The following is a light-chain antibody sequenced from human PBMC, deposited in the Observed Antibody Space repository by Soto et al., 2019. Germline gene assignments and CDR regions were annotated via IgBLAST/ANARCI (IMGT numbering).Light chain of an antibody. CDR1: QSLDKW. J-gene: IGKJ2*01. CDR2: DAS. V-gene: IGKV1-5*01. CDR3: QHYTRYPYT. Sequence: DIQMTQSPSTLSASVGDRVSISCRASQSLDKWLAWYQQKPGEAPKLLVSDASNLESGVSSRFTGSGSGTEFTLTSSSLQPDYFATYYGQHYTRYPYTFGQGTKLEIK.